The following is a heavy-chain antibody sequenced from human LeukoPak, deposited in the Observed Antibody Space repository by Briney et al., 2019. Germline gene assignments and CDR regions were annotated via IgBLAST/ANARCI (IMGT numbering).Heavy chain of an antibody. V-gene: IGHV1-2*02. D-gene: IGHD2-15*01. CDR3: ARVPRCGSGGSCPFQTYYYYGMDV. J-gene: IGHJ6*02. CDR2: INPNSGGT. Sequence: ASVKVSCKASGYTFTGYYMHWVRQAPGQGLEWMGWINPNSGGTNYAQKFQDRVTMTRDTSISTAYMELSRLRSDDTAVYYCARVPRCGSGGSCPFQTYYYYGMDVWGQGTTVTVSS. CDR1: GYTFTGYY.